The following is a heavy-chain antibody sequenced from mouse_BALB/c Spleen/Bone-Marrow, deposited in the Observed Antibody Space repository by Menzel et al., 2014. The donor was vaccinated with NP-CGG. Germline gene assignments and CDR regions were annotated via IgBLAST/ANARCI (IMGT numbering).Heavy chain of an antibody. CDR1: GFNIXDTH. V-gene: IGHV14-3*02. D-gene: IGHD1-1*01. Sequence: EVQLQQSGAELVKPGASVKLSCTASGFNIXDTHMHWVKQRPEQGLEWIGRIDPANGNTKYDPKFQGKATITADTSSNAAYLQLSSLTSEDTAVYYCANYYYGSSLFAYWGQGTLVTVSA. CDR3: ANYYYGSSLFAY. J-gene: IGHJ3*01. CDR2: IDPANGNT.